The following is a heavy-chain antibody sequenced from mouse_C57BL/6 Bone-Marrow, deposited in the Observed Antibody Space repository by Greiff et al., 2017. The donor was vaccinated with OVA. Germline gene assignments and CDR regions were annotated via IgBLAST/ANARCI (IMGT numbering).Heavy chain of an antibody. CDR3: TRGPTIVTPYYFDY. CDR1: GYTFTSYW. Sequence: VQLQQSGTVLARPGASVKMSCKTSGYTFTSYWMHWVKQRPGQGLEWIGAIYPGNSDTSYNQKFKGKAKLTAVTSASTAYMELSSLTNEDSAVYYCTRGPTIVTPYYFDYWGQGTTLTVSS. D-gene: IGHD2-5*01. J-gene: IGHJ2*01. CDR2: IYPGNSDT. V-gene: IGHV1-5*01.